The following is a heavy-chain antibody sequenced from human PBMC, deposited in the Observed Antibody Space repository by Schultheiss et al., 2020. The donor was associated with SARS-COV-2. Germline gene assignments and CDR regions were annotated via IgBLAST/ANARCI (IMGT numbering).Heavy chain of an antibody. Sequence: SVKVSCKASGYTFTGYYMHWVRQAPGQGLEWMGGIIPIFGTANYAQKFQGRVTITADESTSTAYMELSSLRSEDTAVYYCARGGYNYPFDYWGQGTLVTVSS. V-gene: IGHV1-69*13. CDR1: GYTFTGYY. CDR3: ARGGYNYPFDY. D-gene: IGHD5-24*01. J-gene: IGHJ4*02. CDR2: IIPIFGTA.